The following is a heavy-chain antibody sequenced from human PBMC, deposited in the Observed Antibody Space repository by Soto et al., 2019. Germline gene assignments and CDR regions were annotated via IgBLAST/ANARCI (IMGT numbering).Heavy chain of an antibody. D-gene: IGHD3-16*02. V-gene: IGHV1-18*01. J-gene: IGHJ6*02. CDR1: GYTFRNFG. Sequence: ASVKVSCKASGYTFRNFGISWVRQAPGQGLEWMGWISAYNANANYAQKFQGRLTMTTDTSTGTAYMELRSLRYDDTAVYYCARDPVMIMFGGVIVRGFYYYYGMDVWGQGTTVTVSS. CDR2: ISAYNANA. CDR3: ARDPVMIMFGGVIVRGFYYYYGMDV.